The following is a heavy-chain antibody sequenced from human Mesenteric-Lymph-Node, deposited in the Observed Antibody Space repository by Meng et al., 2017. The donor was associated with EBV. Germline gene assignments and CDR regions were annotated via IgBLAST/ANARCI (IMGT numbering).Heavy chain of an antibody. Sequence: QLPESGPGLVKPSQTLSLTCTVSGDSISSPSYYWGWIRQSPGKGLEWIGSIYYSGNTYYNPSLKSRVTISVDTSKNQFSLKLSSVTAADTAVYYCTRDHSNSGWFPYWGQGTLVTVSS. CDR1: GDSISSPSYY. V-gene: IGHV4-39*07. CDR3: TRDHSNSGWFPY. D-gene: IGHD6-19*01. J-gene: IGHJ4*01. CDR2: IYYSGNT.